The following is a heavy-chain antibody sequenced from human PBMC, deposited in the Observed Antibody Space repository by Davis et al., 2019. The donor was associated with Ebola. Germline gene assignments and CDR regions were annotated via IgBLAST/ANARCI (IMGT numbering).Heavy chain of an antibody. V-gene: IGHV3-48*02. CDR1: GFTFSSYS. CDR2: ISSSSSTI. D-gene: IGHD1-26*01. CDR3: ARDRVMWELLRMDV. J-gene: IGHJ6*04. Sequence: GESLKISCAASGFTFSSYSMNWVRQAPGKGLEWVSYISSSSSTIYYADSVKGRFTISRDNAKNSLYLQMNSLRDEDTAVYYCARDRVMWELLRMDVWGKGTTVTVSS.